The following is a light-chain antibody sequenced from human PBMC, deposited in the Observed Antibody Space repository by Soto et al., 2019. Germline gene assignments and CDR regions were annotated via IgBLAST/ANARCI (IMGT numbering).Light chain of an antibody. CDR1: QSVSSN. J-gene: IGKJ5*01. V-gene: IGKV3-20*01. CDR2: GAS. Sequence: TPSPSTLSGSIRDRVTINCLASQSVSSNLAWYQQKPGQAPRLLIYGASSRATGIPDRFSGSGSGTDFTLTISRLEPEDFAVYYCQQYGSSQITVGQGTRLEIK. CDR3: QQYGSSQIT.